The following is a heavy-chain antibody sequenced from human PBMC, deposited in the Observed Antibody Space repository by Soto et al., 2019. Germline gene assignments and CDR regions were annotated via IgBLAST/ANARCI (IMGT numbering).Heavy chain of an antibody. CDR3: ARGYCSSTSCFPADY. Sequence: LGESLKISCKGSGYSFTSYWIGWVRQMPGKGLEWMGIIYPGDSDTRYSPSFQGQVTISADKSISTAYLQWSSLKASDTAMYYCARGYCSSTSCFPADYWGQGTLVTVSS. D-gene: IGHD2-2*01. V-gene: IGHV5-51*01. CDR1: GYSFTSYW. J-gene: IGHJ4*02. CDR2: IYPGDSDT.